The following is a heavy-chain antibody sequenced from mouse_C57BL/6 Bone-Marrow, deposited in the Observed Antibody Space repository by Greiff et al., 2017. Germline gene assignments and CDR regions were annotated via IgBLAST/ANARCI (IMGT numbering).Heavy chain of an antibody. D-gene: IGHD2-5*01. V-gene: IGHV1-55*01. J-gene: IGHJ2*01. CDR1: GYTFTGYW. Sequence: QVQLKQPGAELVKPGASVKMSCKASGYTFTGYWITWVKQRPGQGLEWIGDIYPGSGSTNYNEKFKSKATLTVDTSSSTAYMQLSSLTSEDSAVYYCARGEYYSNLFDYWGQGTTLTVSS. CDR2: IYPGSGST. CDR3: ARGEYYSNLFDY.